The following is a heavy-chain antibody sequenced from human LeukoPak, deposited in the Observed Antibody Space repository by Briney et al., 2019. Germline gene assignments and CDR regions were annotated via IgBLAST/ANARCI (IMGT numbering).Heavy chain of an antibody. D-gene: IGHD6-13*01. Sequence: SQTLSLTCAISGDSVSSNTAAWNWIRQSPSRGLEWLGRTYYRSKWYNDYAVSVKSRITINPDTSKNQFSLQLSSVTPEDTAVYYCARALIAAAGTWKPFDYWGQGTLVTVSS. V-gene: IGHV6-1*01. CDR1: GDSVSSNTAA. J-gene: IGHJ4*02. CDR2: TYYRSKWYN. CDR3: ARALIAAAGTWKPFDY.